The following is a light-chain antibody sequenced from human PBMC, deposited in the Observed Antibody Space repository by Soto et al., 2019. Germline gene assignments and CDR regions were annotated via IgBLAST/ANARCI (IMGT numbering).Light chain of an antibody. CDR3: LQHNSYPYT. CDR1: QGIRNY. Sequence: DIQMTQSPFSLSVSVGDRVTITCRASQGIRNYLGWFQQKPGEAPKRLIHATSSLEGGVPSRFSGSGSGTEFTRTISSLQPEDFGTYYCLQHNSYPYTFGQGTKLVIK. CDR2: ATS. J-gene: IGKJ2*01. V-gene: IGKV1-17*01.